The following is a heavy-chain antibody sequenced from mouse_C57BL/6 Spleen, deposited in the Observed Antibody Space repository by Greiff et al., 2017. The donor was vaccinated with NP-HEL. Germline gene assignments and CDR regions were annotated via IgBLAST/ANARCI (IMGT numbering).Heavy chain of an antibody. Sequence: QVQLQQPGAELVRPGSSVKLSCKASGYTFTSYWMDWVKQRPGQGLEWIGNIYPSDSETHYNQKFKDKATLTVDKSSSTAYMQLSSLTSEDSAVYYCAREGDGSSYMYFDVWGTGTTVTVSS. CDR1: GYTFTSYW. V-gene: IGHV1-61*01. CDR3: AREGDGSSYMYFDV. CDR2: IYPSDSET. J-gene: IGHJ1*03. D-gene: IGHD1-1*01.